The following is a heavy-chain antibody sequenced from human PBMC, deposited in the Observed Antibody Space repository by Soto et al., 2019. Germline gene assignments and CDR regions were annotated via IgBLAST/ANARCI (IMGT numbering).Heavy chain of an antibody. CDR2: IWYDGSNK. Sequence: ESGGGVVQPGRSLRLSCAASGFTFSSYGMHWVRQAPGKGLEWVAVIWYDGSNKYYADSVKGRFTISRDNSKNTLYLQMNSLRAEDTAVYYCARGISSSWYQQPYYFDYWGQGTLVTVSS. CDR3: ARGISSSWYQQPYYFDY. J-gene: IGHJ4*02. D-gene: IGHD6-13*01. CDR1: GFTFSSYG. V-gene: IGHV3-33*01.